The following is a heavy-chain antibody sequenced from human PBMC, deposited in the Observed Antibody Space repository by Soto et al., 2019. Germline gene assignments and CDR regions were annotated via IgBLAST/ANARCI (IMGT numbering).Heavy chain of an antibody. V-gene: IGHV1-3*05. Sequence: QVQLVQAWAEEKEAGGSGKGSCKAFGYHFSCLAMHLVRQAPGQRPEWMGRINAGNGNTKYSQKFQGRVTITRDTSASTAYMELSSLRSEDTAVYYCARGGPPIDYWGQGTLVTVSS. CDR3: ARGGPPIDY. CDR2: INAGNGNT. D-gene: IGHD3-10*01. J-gene: IGHJ4*02. CDR1: GYHFSCLA.